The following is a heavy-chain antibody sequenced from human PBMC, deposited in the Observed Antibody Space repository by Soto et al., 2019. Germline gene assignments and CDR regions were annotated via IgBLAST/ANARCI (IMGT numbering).Heavy chain of an antibody. CDR3: ARARYYYDSSGYFQGRYYYGMDV. J-gene: IGHJ6*02. D-gene: IGHD3-22*01. Sequence: SETLSLTRTVSGGSISSGDYYWRWIRQPPGKGLEWICYIYYSGSTYYNPSLKSRVTISVDTSKNQFSLKLSSVTAADTAVYYCARARYYYDSSGYFQGRYYYGMDVWGQGTTVTVSS. V-gene: IGHV4-30-4*01. CDR1: GGSISSGDYY. CDR2: IYYSGST.